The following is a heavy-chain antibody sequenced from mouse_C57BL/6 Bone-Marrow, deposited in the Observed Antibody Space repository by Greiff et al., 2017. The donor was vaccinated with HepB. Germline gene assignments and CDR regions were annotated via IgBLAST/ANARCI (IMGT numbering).Heavy chain of an antibody. D-gene: IGHD2-4*01. CDR1: GYTFTSYG. CDR2: IYPRSGNT. V-gene: IGHV1-81*01. CDR3: ARSVDYDIDY. Sequence: LVESGAELARPGASVKLSCKASGYTFTSYGISWVKQRTGQGLEWIGEIYPRSGNTYYNEKFKGKATLTADKSSSTAYMELRSLTSEDSAVYFCARSVDYDIDYWGQGTTLTVSS. J-gene: IGHJ2*01.